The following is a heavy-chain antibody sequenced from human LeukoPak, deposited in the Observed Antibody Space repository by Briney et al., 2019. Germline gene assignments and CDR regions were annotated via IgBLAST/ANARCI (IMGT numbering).Heavy chain of an antibody. V-gene: IGHV1-69*05. CDR1: GGTVSSYA. CDR3: ARKATLDR. D-gene: IGHD5-24*01. CDR2: IIPIFGTA. J-gene: IGHJ5*02. Sequence: SVKVSCKASGGTVSSYAISCVRQAPGQGLEWMGGIIPIFGTANYAQKFQGRVTITRNTSISTAYMELSSLRSEDTAVYYCARKATLDRWGQGTLVTVSS.